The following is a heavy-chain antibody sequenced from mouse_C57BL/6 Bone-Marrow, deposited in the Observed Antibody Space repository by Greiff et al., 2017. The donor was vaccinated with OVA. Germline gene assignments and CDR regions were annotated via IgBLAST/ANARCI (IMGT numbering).Heavy chain of an antibody. CDR3: ARQWIYDGYYGAMDY. J-gene: IGHJ4*01. V-gene: IGHV5-6*01. D-gene: IGHD2-3*01. CDR2: ISSGGSYT. Sequence: DVQLVESGGDLVKPGGSLKLSCAASGFTFSSYGMPWVRQTPDKRLEWVATISSGGSYTYYPDSVKGRFTISRDNAKNTLYLQVSRLKSDDTAMYYCARQWIYDGYYGAMDYWGQGTSVTVSS. CDR1: GFTFSSYG.